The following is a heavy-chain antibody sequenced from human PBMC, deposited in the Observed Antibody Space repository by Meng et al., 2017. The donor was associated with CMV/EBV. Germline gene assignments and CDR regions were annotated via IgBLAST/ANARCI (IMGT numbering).Heavy chain of an antibody. CDR1: GFTFSNYW. V-gene: IGHV3-74*01. J-gene: IGHJ5*02. CDR2: IDTDGPIT. D-gene: IGHD6-13*01. CDR3: TRDAADSSSPAWFDP. Sequence: SGFTFSNYWMHWVRQAPGKGLMWVSRIDTDGPITSYANSVKGRFTVSRDNSKNTLYLQMNSLRAEDTAVYYCTRDAADSSSPAWFDPWGQGTLVTVSS.